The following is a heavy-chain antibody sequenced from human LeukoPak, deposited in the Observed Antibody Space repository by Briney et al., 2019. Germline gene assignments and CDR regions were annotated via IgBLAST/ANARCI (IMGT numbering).Heavy chain of an antibody. V-gene: IGHV3-23*01. CDR2: ISGNGAGT. CDR1: GFTFSSHA. CDR3: ARAGGPQWGLDDY. Sequence: GGSLRLSCTPSGFTFSSHAMSWVRQAPGKGLEWVSGISGNGAGTYYADSVKGRFTISRDNSKNTLYLQMDSLSVEDTAVYYCARAGGPQWGLDDYWGQGTLVTVSS. J-gene: IGHJ4*02. D-gene: IGHD4-23*01.